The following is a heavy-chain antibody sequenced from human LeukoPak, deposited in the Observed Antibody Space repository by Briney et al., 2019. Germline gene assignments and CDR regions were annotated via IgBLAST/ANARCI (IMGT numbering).Heavy chain of an antibody. Sequence: KSSETLSLTCTVSGGSISSSSYYWGWIRQPPGKGLEWIGFISFSGSTNYNPSLKSRVTISIDTSKNQFSLKLSSVTAADTAVYYCARDRGDTAMAHPFDYWGQGTLVAVSS. CDR1: GGSISSSSYY. CDR2: ISFSGST. D-gene: IGHD5-18*01. CDR3: ARDRGDTAMAHPFDY. V-gene: IGHV4-61*01. J-gene: IGHJ4*02.